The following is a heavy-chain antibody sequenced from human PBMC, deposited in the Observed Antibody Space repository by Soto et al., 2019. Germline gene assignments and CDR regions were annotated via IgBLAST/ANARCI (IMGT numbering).Heavy chain of an antibody. V-gene: IGHV3-15*01. CDR1: GFTFSNAW. J-gene: IGHJ4*02. CDR2: IKSKTDGGTT. D-gene: IGHD2-8*01. Sequence: GGSLRLSCAASGFTFSNAWMSWVRQAPGKGLEWVGRIKSKTDGGTTDYAAPVKGRLTISRDDSKNTLYLQMNSLKTEDTAVYYCTTGLYCTNGVCHDYWGQGTLVTVSS. CDR3: TTGLYCTNGVCHDY.